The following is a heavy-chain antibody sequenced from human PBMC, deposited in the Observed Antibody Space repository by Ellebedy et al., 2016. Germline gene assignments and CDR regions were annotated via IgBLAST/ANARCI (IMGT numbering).Heavy chain of an antibody. CDR3: ATKRYGASEI. V-gene: IGHV3-53*01. Sequence: GESLKISXAASGLTVSSNYMTWVRQAPGKRLEWVSFIYSHGKTYYADSVRGRFTISSDNSKNTFFLQMNSLRAEDTAMYYCATKRYGASEIWGQGTKVTVSS. J-gene: IGHJ3*02. CDR1: GLTVSSNY. D-gene: IGHD4-17*01. CDR2: IYSHGKT.